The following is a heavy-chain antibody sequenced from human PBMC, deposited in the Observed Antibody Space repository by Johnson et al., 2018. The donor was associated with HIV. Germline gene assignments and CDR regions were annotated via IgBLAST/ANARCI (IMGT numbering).Heavy chain of an antibody. CDR3: ATPTGSDAFDV. Sequence: QMLLVESGGGVVQPGGSLTLSCAASGFIFSSYGMHWARQAPGKGLEWVAFIRYDETEKYYADSVKGRFTISRDNSKSTLFLHMNTLRVEDTAVYYCATPTGSDAFDVWGQGTLVTVSS. D-gene: IGHD1-1*01. CDR2: IRYDETEK. V-gene: IGHV3-30*02. CDR1: GFIFSSYG. J-gene: IGHJ3*01.